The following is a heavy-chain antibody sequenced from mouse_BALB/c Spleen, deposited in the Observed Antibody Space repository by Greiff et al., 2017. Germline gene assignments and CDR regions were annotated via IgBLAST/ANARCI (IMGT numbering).Heavy chain of an antibody. J-gene: IGHJ2*01. D-gene: IGHD2-4*01. Sequence: EVQLQQTGPELVKPGASVKISCKASGYSFTDYIMLWVKQSHGKSLEWIGNINPYYGSTSYNLKFKGKATLTVDKSSSTAYMQLNSLTSEDSAVYYCARKGEYDYYFDYWGQGTTLTVSS. CDR1: GYSFTDYI. CDR2: INPYYGST. CDR3: ARKGEYDYYFDY. V-gene: IGHV1-39*01.